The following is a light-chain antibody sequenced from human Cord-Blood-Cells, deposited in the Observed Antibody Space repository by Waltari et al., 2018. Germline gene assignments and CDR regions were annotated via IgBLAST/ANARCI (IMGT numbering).Light chain of an antibody. CDR1: SRDVVGYNY. CDR3: SSYTSSSTFVV. CDR2: DVS. J-gene: IGLJ2*01. Sequence: QSALTQPASVSGSPGQSITISCTGTSRDVVGYNYVSAYQQHPGKAPKLMIDDVSKRPSGVSNRFSGSKSGNTASLTISGLQAEDEADYYCSSYTSSSTFVVFGGGTKLTVL. V-gene: IGLV2-14*01.